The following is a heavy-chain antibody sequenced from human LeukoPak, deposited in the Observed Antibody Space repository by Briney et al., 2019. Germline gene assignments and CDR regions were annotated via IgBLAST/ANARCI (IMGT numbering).Heavy chain of an antibody. CDR2: ISGSGGST. D-gene: IGHD6-19*01. J-gene: IGHJ4*02. CDR1: GFTFSSYA. CDR3: AGYSSGWSNGFDY. V-gene: IGHV3-23*01. Sequence: GGSLRLSCAASGFTFSSYAMGWVRQAPGKGLEWVSAISGSGGSTYYADSVKGRFTISRDNSKNTLYLQMNSLRAEDTAVYYCAGYSSGWSNGFDYWGQGTLVTASS.